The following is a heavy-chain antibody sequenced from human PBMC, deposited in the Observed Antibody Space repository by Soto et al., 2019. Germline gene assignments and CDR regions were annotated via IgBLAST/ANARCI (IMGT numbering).Heavy chain of an antibody. CDR2: ITSSGSTI. V-gene: IGHV3-11*01. Sequence: GGSLRLFCAASGFTFSDYYMSWIRQAPGKGLEWVSYITSSGSTIYYADSVKGRFTISRDNAKNSLYLQMNSLRAEDTAVYYCARENEQWVAADNWGQGTLVPVSS. CDR3: ARENEQWVAADN. J-gene: IGHJ4*02. CDR1: GFTFSDYY. D-gene: IGHD6-19*01.